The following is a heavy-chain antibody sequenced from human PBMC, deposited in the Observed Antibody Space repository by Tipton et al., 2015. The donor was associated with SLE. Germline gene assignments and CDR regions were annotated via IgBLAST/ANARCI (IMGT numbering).Heavy chain of an antibody. J-gene: IGHJ6*03. Sequence: TLSLTCAVNGGSLSGYAWSWIRQPPGKGLEWIGEVNHSGFTKYRPSLESRVTMSADRSRNQLSLKLTSVTAADTAVYYCARGVAGYYFYYYLDVWGSGTAVTVSS. D-gene: IGHD6-19*01. CDR1: GGSLSGYA. CDR3: ARGVAGYYFYYYLDV. V-gene: IGHV4-34*01. CDR2: VNHSGFT.